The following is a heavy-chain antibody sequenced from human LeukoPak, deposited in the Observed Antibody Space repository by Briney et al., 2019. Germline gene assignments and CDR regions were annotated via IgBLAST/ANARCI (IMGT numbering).Heavy chain of an antibody. Sequence: GGSLRLSCAASGFIVSSKYMSWVRQAPGKGLEWVSVIYSGGTTYYADSVKGRFTISRDNSKNTLYLQMNSLRPEDTAVYYCARPITMVRGAIGYWGQGTLVTVSS. V-gene: IGHV3-53*05. J-gene: IGHJ4*02. D-gene: IGHD3-10*01. CDR2: IYSGGTT. CDR1: GFIVSSKY. CDR3: ARPITMVRGAIGY.